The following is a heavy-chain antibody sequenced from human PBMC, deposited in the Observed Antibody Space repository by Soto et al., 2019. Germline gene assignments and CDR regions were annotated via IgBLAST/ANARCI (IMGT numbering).Heavy chain of an antibody. D-gene: IGHD3-10*01. CDR3: ARGSMNTMVRGVIPNY. CDR2: ISSSSSTI. J-gene: IGHJ4*02. Sequence: EVQLVESGGGLVQPGGSLRLSCAASGFTFSSYSMNWVRQAPGKGLEWVSYISSSSSTIYYADSVKGRFTISRDKAKNSRYLQMNSLRAEDTAVYYCARGSMNTMVRGVIPNYWGQGTLVTVSS. CDR1: GFTFSSYS. V-gene: IGHV3-48*01.